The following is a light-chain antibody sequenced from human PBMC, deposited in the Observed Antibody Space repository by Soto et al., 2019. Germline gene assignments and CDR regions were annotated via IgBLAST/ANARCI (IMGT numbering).Light chain of an antibody. CDR2: DVS. V-gene: IGLV2-14*01. CDR3: SSYTSSSTPVV. Sequence: QSALTQPASVSGSPGPSITISCTGTSSDVDGYNYVSWYQQHPGKAPKLMIYDVSNRPSGVSNRFSGSKSGNTASLTISGLQAEDEADYYCSSYTSSSTPVVFGGGTKLTVL. J-gene: IGLJ2*01. CDR1: SSDVDGYNY.